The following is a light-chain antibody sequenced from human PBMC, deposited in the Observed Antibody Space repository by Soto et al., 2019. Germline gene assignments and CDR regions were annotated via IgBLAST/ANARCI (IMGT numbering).Light chain of an antibody. J-gene: IGKJ1*01. CDR3: QQYYHWRT. Sequence: EIVMTQSPATLSVSQGERVTLSCRASQSLNSNLAWYQQKPGQAPRLLIYGASTRATGIPARFSGSGSGTEFTLTISSLQSVDSAVYYCQQYYHWRTFGQGTKVEIK. CDR2: GAS. CDR1: QSLNSN. V-gene: IGKV3-15*01.